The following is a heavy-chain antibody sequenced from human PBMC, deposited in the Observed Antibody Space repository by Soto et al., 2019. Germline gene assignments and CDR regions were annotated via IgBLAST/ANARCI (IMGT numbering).Heavy chain of an antibody. D-gene: IGHD5-12*01. CDR1: GFTFDDYA. CDR3: AKDSGYDYNYYYYMDV. CDR2: ISWNSGSI. Sequence: EVQLVESGGGLVQPGRSLRLSCAASGFTFDDYAMHWVRQAPGKGLEWVSGISWNSGSIGYADSVKGRFTISRDNAKNSLYLQMNSLRAEDPALYYCAKDSGYDYNYYYYMDVWGKGTTVTVSS. J-gene: IGHJ6*03. V-gene: IGHV3-9*01.